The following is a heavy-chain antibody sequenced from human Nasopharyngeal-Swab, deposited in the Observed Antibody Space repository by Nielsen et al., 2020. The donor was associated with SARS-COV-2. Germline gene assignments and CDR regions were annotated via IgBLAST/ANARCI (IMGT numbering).Heavy chain of an antibody. CDR3: ARTLGGYYYFDY. D-gene: IGHD3-22*01. V-gene: IGHV3-30-3*01. J-gene: IGHJ4*02. CDR1: GFTFSSYA. Sequence: GGSLRLSCAASGFTFSSYAIHWVRQAPGKGLEWVAVISYDGSNKYYADSVKGRFTISRDNSRNTLYLQMNSLRAEDTAVYYCARTLGGYYYFDYWGQGTLVTVSS. CDR2: ISYDGSNK.